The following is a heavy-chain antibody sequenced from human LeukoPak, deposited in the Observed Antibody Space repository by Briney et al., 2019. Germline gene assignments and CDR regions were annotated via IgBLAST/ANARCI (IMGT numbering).Heavy chain of an antibody. D-gene: IGHD5-24*01. CDR2: ISSSGSTI. J-gene: IGHJ4*02. CDR1: GFTFSSYE. CDR3: ARVRGGYNSFYFDY. Sequence: PGGSPRLSCAASGFTFSSYEMNWVRQAPGKGLEWVSYISSSGSTIYYADSVKGRFTISRDNAKNSLYLQMNSLRAEDTAVYYCARVRGGYNSFYFDYWGQGTLVTVSS. V-gene: IGHV3-48*03.